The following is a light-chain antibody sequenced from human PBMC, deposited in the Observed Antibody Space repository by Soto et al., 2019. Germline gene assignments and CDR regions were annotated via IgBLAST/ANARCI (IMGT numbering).Light chain of an antibody. V-gene: IGLV1-40*01. J-gene: IGLJ3*02. CDR3: QSYDSSRNSWV. CDR2: GNT. Sequence: QLVLTQPPSVSGAPGQRVTISCTGSRSNIGSRFDVHWYQQLPGAAPKLLIYGNTNRPSGVPDRFSGSKSGTSASLAITGLQAEDEADYYCQSYDSSRNSWVFGGGTKLTVL. CDR1: RSNIGSRFD.